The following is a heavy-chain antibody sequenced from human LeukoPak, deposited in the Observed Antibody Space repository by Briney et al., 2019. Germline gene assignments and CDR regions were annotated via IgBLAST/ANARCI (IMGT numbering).Heavy chain of an antibody. Sequence: PGGSLRLSCAASGFTFDDYAMHWVRQAPGKGLEWVSGISWNSGSIGYADSVKGRFTISRDNAKNSLYLQMNSLRAGDTALYYCAKEHYWGQGTLVTVSS. V-gene: IGHV3-9*01. J-gene: IGHJ4*02. CDR3: AKEHY. CDR1: GFTFDDYA. CDR2: ISWNSGSI.